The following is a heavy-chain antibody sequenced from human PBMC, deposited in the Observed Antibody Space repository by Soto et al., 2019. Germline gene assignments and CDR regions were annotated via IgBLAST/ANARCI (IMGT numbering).Heavy chain of an antibody. D-gene: IGHD3-22*01. CDR3: AHLTMIVAGRGGGDYYGMDV. V-gene: IGHV2-5*02. CDR1: GFSLSTSGVG. J-gene: IGHJ6*02. CDR2: IYWDDDK. Sequence: QITLKESGPTLVKPTQTLTLTCTFSGFSLSTSGVGVGWIRQPPGKALEWLALIYWDDDKRYSPSLKSRLTTPKDTSKNQVVLTMTNMDPVDTATYYCAHLTMIVAGRGGGDYYGMDVWGQRTTVTVSS.